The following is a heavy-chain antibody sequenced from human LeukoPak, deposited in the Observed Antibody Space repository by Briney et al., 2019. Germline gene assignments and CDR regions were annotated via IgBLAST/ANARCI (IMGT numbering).Heavy chain of an antibody. CDR3: AKDISLDYYGSGSYPFSGMDV. J-gene: IGHJ6*02. V-gene: IGHV3-23*01. CDR2: ISGSGGST. Sequence: GGSLRLSCAASGFTFSSYAMSWVRQAPGKGLEWVSAISGSGGSTYYADSVKGRFTISRDNSKNTLYLQMNSLRAEDTAVYYCAKDISLDYYGSGSYPFSGMDVWGQGTTVTVSS. CDR1: GFTFSSYA. D-gene: IGHD3-10*01.